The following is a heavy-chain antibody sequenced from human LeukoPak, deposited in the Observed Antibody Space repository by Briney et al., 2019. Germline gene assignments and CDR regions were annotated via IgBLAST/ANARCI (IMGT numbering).Heavy chain of an antibody. CDR2: ISGSGGST. D-gene: IGHD3-10*01. J-gene: IGHJ6*03. CDR3: ARVVPPYGSGSRYYYMDV. CDR1: GFTFSNYG. Sequence: GGSLRLSCAASGFTFSNYGMSWVRQAPGKGLEWVSAISGSGGSTYYADSVKGRFTISRDNAKNSLYLQMNSLRAEDTAVYYCARVVPPYGSGSRYYYMDVWGKGTTVTVSS. V-gene: IGHV3-23*01.